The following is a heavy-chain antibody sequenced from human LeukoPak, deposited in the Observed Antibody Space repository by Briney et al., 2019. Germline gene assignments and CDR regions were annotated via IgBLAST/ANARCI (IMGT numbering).Heavy chain of an antibody. J-gene: IGHJ3*02. CDR1: GFPFSSYG. CDR3: AKGRYSSSSGAFDI. Sequence: PGGPRKPPWQPSGFPFSSYGSPWAPRAPAKGLEWVAFIWYDGSNKYYADSVKGRFTISRDNSKNTLYLQMNSLRAEDTAVYYCAKGRYSSSSGAFDIWGQGTMVTVSS. V-gene: IGHV3-30*02. CDR2: IWYDGSNK. D-gene: IGHD6-13*01.